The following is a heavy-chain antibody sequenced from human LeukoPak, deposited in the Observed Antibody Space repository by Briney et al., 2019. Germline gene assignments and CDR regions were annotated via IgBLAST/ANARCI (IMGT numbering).Heavy chain of an antibody. J-gene: IGHJ3*02. V-gene: IGHV3-7*01. CDR3: ARSPRDAFDI. CDR2: IKQDGSEK. CDR1: GFTFSSYA. Sequence: HPGGSLRLSCAASGFTFSSYAMSWVRQAPGKGLEWVANIKQDGSEKYYVDSVKGRFTISRDNAKNSLYPQMNSLRAEDTAVYYCARSPRDAFDIWGQGTMVTVSS.